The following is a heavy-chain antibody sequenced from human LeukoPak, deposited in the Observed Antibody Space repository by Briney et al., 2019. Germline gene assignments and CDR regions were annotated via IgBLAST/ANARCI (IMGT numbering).Heavy chain of an antibody. V-gene: IGHV3-23*01. CDR2: ISDSDGST. CDR3: AKLAAAGN. J-gene: IGHJ4*02. Sequence: GGSLRLSCVASGFTFNNYAMNWVRQAPGKGLEWVSAISDSDGSTKYADSVKGRFTISTDKSKNTLYLQMNSLRAEDTAVYYCAKLAAAGNWGQGTLVTVS. D-gene: IGHD6-13*01. CDR1: GFTFNNYA.